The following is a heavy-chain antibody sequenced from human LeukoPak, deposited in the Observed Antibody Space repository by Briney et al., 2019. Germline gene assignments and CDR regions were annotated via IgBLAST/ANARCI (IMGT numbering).Heavy chain of an antibody. CDR2: ISSTGSA. J-gene: IGHJ4*02. Sequence: SQTLSLTCTVSGDSIRRGRSFWSWIRQHPVEGLEWIGYISSTGSAYYNPSLRSRVTISQDTSKSQFSLKMISVTAADTAVYYCARGNDQRVSGYYFDYWGQGSLVTVSS. CDR1: GDSIRRGRSF. D-gene: IGHD1-1*01. V-gene: IGHV4-31*03. CDR3: ARGNDQRVSGYYFDY.